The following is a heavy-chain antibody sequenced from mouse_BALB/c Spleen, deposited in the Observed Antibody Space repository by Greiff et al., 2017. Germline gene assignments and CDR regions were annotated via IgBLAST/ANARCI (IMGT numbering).Heavy chain of an antibody. D-gene: IGHD1-2*01. V-gene: IGHV2-9*02. CDR2: IWAGGST. Sequence: VKLVESGPGLVAPSQRLSITCNVSGFSLTSYGVHWVRQPPGKGLEWLGVIWAGGSTNYNSGLMSRLSISKDNSKCQVFLKMNSLQTDDTAMYYCATRGTTATDWFAYWGQGTLVTVSA. CDR3: ATRGTTATDWFAY. J-gene: IGHJ3*01. CDR1: GFSLTSYG.